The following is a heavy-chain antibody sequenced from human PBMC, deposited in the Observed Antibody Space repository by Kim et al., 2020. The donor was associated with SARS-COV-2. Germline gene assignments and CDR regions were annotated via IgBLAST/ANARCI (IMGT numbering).Heavy chain of an antibody. D-gene: IGHD2-15*01. CDR2: IKYDESER. V-gene: IGHV3-7*01. CDR3: ARDVGGNLEN. J-gene: IGHJ4*02. Sequence: GGSLRRSCIASGFSFSNYWMAWVRQAPGKGPEWVANIKYDESERYYVDSVKGRFIISRDNGKRSLYLQMDSLRAEDTALYYCARDVGGNLENWGQGTLVTVSS. CDR1: GFSFSNYW.